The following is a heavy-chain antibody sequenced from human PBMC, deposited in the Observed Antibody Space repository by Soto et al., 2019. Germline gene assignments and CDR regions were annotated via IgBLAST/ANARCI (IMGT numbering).Heavy chain of an antibody. CDR2: ISYDGSNK. Sequence: PGGSLRLSCAASGFTFSNYGMHWVRQAPGKGLEWVAVISYDGSNKYYADFVKGRFTISRDNSKNTLHLQMNSLRAEDTAVYYCAKDEATRYYYGMDVWGQGTTVTV. J-gene: IGHJ6*02. CDR3: AKDEATRYYYGMDV. V-gene: IGHV3-30*18. CDR1: GFTFSNYG.